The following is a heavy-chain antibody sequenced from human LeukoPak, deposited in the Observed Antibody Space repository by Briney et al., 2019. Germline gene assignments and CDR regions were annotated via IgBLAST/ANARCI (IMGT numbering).Heavy chain of an antibody. CDR3: AKDQKPDSGYDIDH. V-gene: IGHV3-23*01. J-gene: IGHJ4*02. CDR1: GFTISSYG. D-gene: IGHD5-12*01. Sequence: PGGSLRLSCAASGFTISSYGMNWVRQAPLKGLEWVSVIFGSGDTTYYADSVKGRFTISRDKSENTLYLQMHSLRAEDTAVYYCAKDQKPDSGYDIDHWGQGTLVTVSS. CDR2: IFGSGDTT.